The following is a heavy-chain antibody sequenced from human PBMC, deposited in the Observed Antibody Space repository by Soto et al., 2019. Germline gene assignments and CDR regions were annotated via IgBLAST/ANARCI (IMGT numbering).Heavy chain of an antibody. D-gene: IGHD4-17*01. Sequence: SETLSLTCTVSRGSIRDYFWTWIRQPPGKGLEWIGYIYYSGRTNYNPSLKSRVSISVDTSKNRFSLQLSSVTAADTAVYYCAGVGGDDFGDYGGFGYWGQGTMVTVSS. CDR3: AGVGGDDFGDYGGFGY. CDR1: RGSIRDYF. CDR2: IYYSGRT. J-gene: IGHJ4*02. V-gene: IGHV4-59*01.